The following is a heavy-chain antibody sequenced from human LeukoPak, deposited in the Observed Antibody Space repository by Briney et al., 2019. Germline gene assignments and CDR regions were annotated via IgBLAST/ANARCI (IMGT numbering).Heavy chain of an antibody. CDR2: INWNGGRT. J-gene: IGHJ6*03. CDR3: ARDNGYYDSSGYNEFYFYYYMDV. V-gene: IGHV3-20*04. CDR1: GFTFDDYG. Sequence: SGGSLRLSCAASGFTFDDYGMSWVRQAPGKGLEWVSGINWNGGRTGYADSVKGRFTISRDNAQNSLYLQMNSLRAEDTALYYCARDNGYYDSSGYNEFYFYYYMDVWGKGTTVTVSS. D-gene: IGHD3-22*01.